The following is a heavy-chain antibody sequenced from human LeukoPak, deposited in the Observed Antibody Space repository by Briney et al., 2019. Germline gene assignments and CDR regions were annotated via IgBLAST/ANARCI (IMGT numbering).Heavy chain of an antibody. V-gene: IGHV3-48*01. J-gene: IGHJ4*02. CDR3: ARVGFAGRLDY. CDR2: ISSSSTI. D-gene: IGHD3-3*01. Sequence: PGGSLRLSCAASGFTFSDYSMNWVRQAPGKGLEWVSYISSSSTIYYADSVKGRFTISRDNAKNSLYLQMNSLRAEDTAVYYCARVGFAGRLDYWGQGSLVTVSS. CDR1: GFTFSDYS.